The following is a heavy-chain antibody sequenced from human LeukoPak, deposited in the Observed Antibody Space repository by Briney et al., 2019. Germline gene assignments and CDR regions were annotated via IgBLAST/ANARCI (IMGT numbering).Heavy chain of an antibody. D-gene: IGHD6-19*01. CDR3: ASGYSSGWSDDAFDI. CDR2: INPNSGGT. V-gene: IGHV1-2*02. J-gene: IGHJ3*02. Sequence: ASVKVSCKASGYTFTGYYMHWVRQAPGQGLEWMGWINPNSGGTNYGQKFQGRVTMTRDTSISTAYMELSRLRSDDTAVYYCASGYSSGWSDDAFDIWGQGTMVTVSS. CDR1: GYTFTGYY.